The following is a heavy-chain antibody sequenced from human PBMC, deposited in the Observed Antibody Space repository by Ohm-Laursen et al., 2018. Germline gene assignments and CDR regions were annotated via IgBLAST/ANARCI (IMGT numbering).Heavy chain of an antibody. J-gene: IGHJ4*02. V-gene: IGHV1-8*01. D-gene: IGHD4-23*01. Sequence: ASVTVSCKASGYTFTSYDINWVRQATGQGLVCMGWMNPSSGNTGYAQKFQGRVTMTRNTSISIAYMELSSLRSEDTAVYYCARCGGNYGGNSNGFDYWGQGTLVTVSS. CDR1: GYTFTSYD. CDR2: MNPSSGNT. CDR3: ARCGGNYGGNSNGFDY.